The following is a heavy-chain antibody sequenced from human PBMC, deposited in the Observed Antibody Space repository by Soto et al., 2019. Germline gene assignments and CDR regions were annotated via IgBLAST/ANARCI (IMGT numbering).Heavy chain of an antibody. D-gene: IGHD6-13*01. J-gene: IGHJ6*02. Sequence: SVKVSCKASGGTFSSYTISWVRQAPGQGLEWMGRIIPILGIANYAQKFQGRVTITADKSTSTAYMELSSLRSEDTAVYYCASSNIAAAGFYYYGMDVWGRGTTVTVSS. V-gene: IGHV1-69*02. CDR3: ASSNIAAAGFYYYGMDV. CDR2: IIPILGIA. CDR1: GGTFSSYT.